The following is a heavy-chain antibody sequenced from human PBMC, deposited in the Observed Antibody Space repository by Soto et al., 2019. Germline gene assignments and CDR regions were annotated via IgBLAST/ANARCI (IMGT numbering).Heavy chain of an antibody. J-gene: IGHJ6*02. D-gene: IGHD3-22*01. Sequence: GGSLRLSCAASGFTFSNAWMSWVRQAPGKGLEWVGRIKSKTDGGTTDYVAPVKGRFTISRDDSKNTLYLQMNSLKTEDTAVYYCTTAVVVNRGGYYYGMDVWGQGTTVTVSS. CDR1: GFTFSNAW. V-gene: IGHV3-15*01. CDR3: TTAVVVNRGGYYYGMDV. CDR2: IKSKTDGGTT.